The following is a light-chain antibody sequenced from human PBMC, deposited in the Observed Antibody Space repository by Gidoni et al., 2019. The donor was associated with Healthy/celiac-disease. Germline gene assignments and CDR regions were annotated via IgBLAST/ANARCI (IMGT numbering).Light chain of an antibody. CDR2: QDS. J-gene: IGLJ2*01. CDR3: QAWDSSNVV. Sequence: YELTQPPSVSVSPGQTASITCSGDKLGDKYACWYQQKPGKSPVLVIYQDSKRPSGIPERFSGSNSGNTATLTISGTQAMDEADYYCQAWDSSNVVFGGGTKLTVL. V-gene: IGLV3-1*01. CDR1: KLGDKY.